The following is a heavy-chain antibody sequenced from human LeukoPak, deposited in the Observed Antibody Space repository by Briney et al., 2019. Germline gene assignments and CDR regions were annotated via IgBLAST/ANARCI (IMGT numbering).Heavy chain of an antibody. J-gene: IGHJ3*02. CDR1: GYTFTSYY. D-gene: IGHD3-22*01. V-gene: IGHV1-46*01. CDR2: INPSGGST. CDR3: AREGLSFSDYDSSGYYGNAFDI. Sequence: ASVKVSCKASGYTFTSYYMHWVRQARGQGLEWMGIINPSGGSTSYAQKFQGRVTMTRDTSTSTVYMELSSLRSEDTAVYYCAREGLSFSDYDSSGYYGNAFDIWGQGTMVTVSS.